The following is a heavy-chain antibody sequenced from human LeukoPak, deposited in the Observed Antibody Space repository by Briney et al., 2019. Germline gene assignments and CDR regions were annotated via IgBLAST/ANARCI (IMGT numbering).Heavy chain of an antibody. J-gene: IGHJ3*02. CDR2: ISYDGSNK. CDR1: GFTFSSYA. V-gene: IGHV3-30*04. CDR3: ARDHGMATWDDAFDI. D-gene: IGHD5-24*01. Sequence: GGSLRLSCAASGFTFSSYAMHWVRQAPGKGLEWVAVISYDGSNKYYADSVKGRFTISRDNSKNTLYLQMNSLRAEDTAVYYCARDHGMATWDDAFDIWGQGTMVTVSS.